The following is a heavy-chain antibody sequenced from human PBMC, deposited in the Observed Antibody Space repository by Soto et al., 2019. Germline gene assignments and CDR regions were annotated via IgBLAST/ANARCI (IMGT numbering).Heavy chain of an antibody. V-gene: IGHV1-18*01. CDR2: ISAYNGNT. D-gene: IGHD2-15*01. J-gene: IGHJ4*02. Sequence: ASVKVSCKASGYTLTSYGISWVRQAPGQGLEWMGWISAYNGNTNYAQKLQGRVTMTTDTSTSTAYMELRSLRSDDTAVYYCAREYCSGGSCYFDYWGQGTLVTVSS. CDR1: GYTLTSYG. CDR3: AREYCSGGSCYFDY.